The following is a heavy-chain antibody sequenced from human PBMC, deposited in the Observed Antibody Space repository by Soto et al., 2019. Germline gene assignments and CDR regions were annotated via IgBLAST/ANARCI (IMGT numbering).Heavy chain of an antibody. CDR2: INPDNGNT. D-gene: IGHD2-21*01. V-gene: IGHV1-3*01. J-gene: IGHJ5*02. CDR1: GYTFTRYT. Sequence: ASVKVSCKASGYTFTRYTMNWVRQAPGQRLEWMGWINPDNGNTKSSQKFQDRVIITRDTSASTAYMDLSSLRSEDTAVYYCARGIATGHRDHWRQGTLLTVSS. CDR3: ARGIATGHRDH.